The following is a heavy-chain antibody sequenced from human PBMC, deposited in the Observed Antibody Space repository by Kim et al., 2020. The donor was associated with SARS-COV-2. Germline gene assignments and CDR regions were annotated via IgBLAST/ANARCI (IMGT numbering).Heavy chain of an antibody. CDR2: ISSSRSYI. D-gene: IGHD2-2*01. V-gene: IGHV3-21*01. J-gene: IGHJ4*02. CDR3: ARGGPTSTSQAFDY. CDR1: GFTFSSYS. Sequence: GGSLRLSCAASGFTFSSYSMNWVRQAPGKGLEWVSSISSSRSYIHYADSVKGRFTISRDNAKNSLYLQMNSLRAEDTAVYYCARGGPTSTSQAFDYWGQGTLVTVSS.